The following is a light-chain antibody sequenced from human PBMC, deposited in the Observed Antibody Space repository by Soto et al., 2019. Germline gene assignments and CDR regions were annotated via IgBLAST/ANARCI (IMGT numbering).Light chain of an antibody. Sequence: DIQMTQSPSTLSASVGDRVTITCRASQSISSWLAWYQQKPGKAPKLLIYLPSSLESWVPSRFSGSGSGTEFTLPISNLRPDDFATYFCQQYNSYPWTFGQGTKVEIK. CDR1: QSISSW. J-gene: IGKJ1*01. V-gene: IGKV1-5*03. CDR2: LPS. CDR3: QQYNSYPWT.